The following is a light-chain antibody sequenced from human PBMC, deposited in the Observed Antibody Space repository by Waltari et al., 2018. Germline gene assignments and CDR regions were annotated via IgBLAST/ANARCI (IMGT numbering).Light chain of an antibody. Sequence: QSALTQPASVSGSPGQSITISCTGTSSDVGNYNLVSWYQQRPGKAPKLMIFEVNKRPSGVSNRFSGSKSGNTASLTISGLQAEDKADYFCCSYAGITTPVVFGGGTKMTVL. CDR1: SSDVGNYNL. CDR3: CSYAGITTPVV. J-gene: IGLJ2*01. CDR2: EVN. V-gene: IGLV2-23*02.